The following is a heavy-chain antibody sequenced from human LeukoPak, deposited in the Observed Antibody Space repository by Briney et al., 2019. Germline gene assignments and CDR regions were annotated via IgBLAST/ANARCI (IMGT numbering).Heavy chain of an antibody. D-gene: IGHD5-12*01. Sequence: GGSLRLSCAASGFTFSSSSISWVRQAPGKGLEWVSAITDAVGSTHYADSVKGRFAISSDNSKNTVYLQMNSLRPEDMAVYYCAKEIFSGLLYIDYWGQGTLVTVSS. CDR2: ITDAVGST. J-gene: IGHJ4*02. CDR1: GFTFSSSS. CDR3: AKEIFSGLLYIDY. V-gene: IGHV3-23*01.